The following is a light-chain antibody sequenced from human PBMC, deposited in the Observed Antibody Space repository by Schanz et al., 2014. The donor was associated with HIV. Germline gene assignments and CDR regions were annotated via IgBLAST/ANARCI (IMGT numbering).Light chain of an antibody. CDR3: SSYAGSSALL. CDR1: SSDIGYYKL. J-gene: IGLJ7*01. Sequence: QSALTQPPSASGSPGQSVTISCTGTSSDIGYYKLVSWYQQYPGKAPKLIIFEVNKRPSGVSNRFSGSKSGNTASLTISGLHTDDEADYYCSSYAGSSALLFGGGTQLTVL. CDR2: EVN. V-gene: IGLV2-23*02.